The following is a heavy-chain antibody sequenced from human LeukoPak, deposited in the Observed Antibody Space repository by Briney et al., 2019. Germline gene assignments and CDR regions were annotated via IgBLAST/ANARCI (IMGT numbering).Heavy chain of an antibody. Sequence: GGSLRLSCAASGFTVSSNYMSWVRQAPGKGLEWVSVIYSGGSTYYADSVKGRFTISRDNSKNTLYLQMHSLRAEDTAVYYCASGPSYPAFDYWGQGTLVTVSS. V-gene: IGHV3-53*01. D-gene: IGHD1-26*01. J-gene: IGHJ4*02. CDR3: ASGPSYPAFDY. CDR2: IYSGGST. CDR1: GFTVSSNY.